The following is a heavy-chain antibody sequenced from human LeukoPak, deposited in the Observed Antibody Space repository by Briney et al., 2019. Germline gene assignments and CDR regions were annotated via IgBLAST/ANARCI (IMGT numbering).Heavy chain of an antibody. V-gene: IGHV4-34*01. CDR3: ARGRDRSKAGDL. D-gene: IGHD5-24*01. J-gene: IGHJ5*02. CDR1: GVSISSYY. CDR2: IHPHGIF. Sequence: TSETLSLTCTVSGVSISSYYWSWIRQPPGKGLEWIGEIHPHGIFYYNSSLVSRVTISIDTSKTQFSLRLTSVTAADTAFYYCARGRDRSKAGDLWGQGSLVTVSS.